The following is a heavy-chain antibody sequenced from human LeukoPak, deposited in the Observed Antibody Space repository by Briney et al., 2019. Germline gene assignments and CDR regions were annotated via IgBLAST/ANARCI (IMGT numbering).Heavy chain of an antibody. D-gene: IGHD3-9*01. J-gene: IGHJ6*03. CDR3: ARAKVLRYFDWLYYYYYMDV. CDR2: INPNSGGT. CDR1: GYTFTGYY. Sequence: ASVTVSCKASGYTFTGYYMHWVRQAPGQGLEWMGWINPNSGGTNYAQKFQGRVTMTRDTSISTAYMELSRLRSDDTAVYYCARAKVLRYFDWLYYYYYMDVWGKGTTVTISS. V-gene: IGHV1-2*02.